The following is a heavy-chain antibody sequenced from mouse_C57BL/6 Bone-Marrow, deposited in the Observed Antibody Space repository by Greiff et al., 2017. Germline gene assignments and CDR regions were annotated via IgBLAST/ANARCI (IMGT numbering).Heavy chain of an antibody. CDR1: GYTFTSYW. CDR3: ARTIYYYGSSYPYFDY. D-gene: IGHD1-1*01. V-gene: IGHV1-55*01. J-gene: IGHJ2*01. CDR2: IYPGSGST. Sequence: QVQLQQPGAELVKPGASVKMSCKASGYTFTSYWITWVKQRPGQGLEWIGDIYPGSGSTNYNEKLKSKATLTVDTSSSTAYMQLSSLTSEDSAVYYWARTIYYYGSSYPYFDYWGQGTTLTVSS.